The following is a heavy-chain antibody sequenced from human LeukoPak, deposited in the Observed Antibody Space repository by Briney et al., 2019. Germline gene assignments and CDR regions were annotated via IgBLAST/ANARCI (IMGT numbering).Heavy chain of an antibody. J-gene: IGHJ4*02. CDR2: MNPNSGAT. V-gene: IGHV1-8*01. Sequence: GASVKVSCKASGYTFTSYDFNWLRQATGQGPEWMGWMNPNSGATGYAQKFQGRVTMTRSASINTAYMELTNLRSEDTAVYYCARVGGDGYNYEGFGHFDYWGQGTLVTVSS. CDR1: GYTFTSYD. D-gene: IGHD5-24*01. CDR3: ARVGGDGYNYEGFGHFDY.